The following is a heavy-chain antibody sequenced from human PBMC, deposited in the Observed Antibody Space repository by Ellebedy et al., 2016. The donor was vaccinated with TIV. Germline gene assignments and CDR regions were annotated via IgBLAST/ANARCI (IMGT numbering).Heavy chain of an antibody. CDR1: GFSISLYN. Sequence: GESLKISCAASGFSISLYNINWVRQVPGKGLEWISSINNSSGYTYYADSVKGRFTISRDNAKNSLYLQMNSLRAEDTAVYYCAREMGYCNGGSCYARLYYYNAMDVWGQGTTVTVSS. V-gene: IGHV3-21*06. J-gene: IGHJ6*02. CDR3: AREMGYCNGGSCYARLYYYNAMDV. D-gene: IGHD2-15*01. CDR2: INNSSGYT.